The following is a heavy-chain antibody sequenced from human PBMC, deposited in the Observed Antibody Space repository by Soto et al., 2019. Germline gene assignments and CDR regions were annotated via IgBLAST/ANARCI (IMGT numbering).Heavy chain of an antibody. CDR1: SGSISSSNW. Sequence: QVQLQESGPGLVKPSGTLSLTCAVSSGSISSSNWWSWVRQPPGKGLEWIGEIYHSGSTNYNPSLKSRVTTSVDKSKNQFSLKLSSVTAADTAVYYCGLRGPGEEDAFDIWGQGTMVTVSS. CDR3: GLRGPGEEDAFDI. D-gene: IGHD3-10*01. V-gene: IGHV4-4*02. J-gene: IGHJ3*02. CDR2: IYHSGST.